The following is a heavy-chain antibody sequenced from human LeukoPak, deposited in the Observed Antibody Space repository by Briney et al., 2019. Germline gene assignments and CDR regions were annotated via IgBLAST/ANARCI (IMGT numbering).Heavy chain of an antibody. D-gene: IGHD3-9*01. CDR3: ARGLRGTRYDILTGNFDY. Sequence: TSETLSLTCTVSGGSISRGGYYWSRIRQPPGKGLEWIGEINHSGSTNYNPSLKSRVTISVDMSKNQFSLKLSSVTAADTAVYYCARGLRGTRYDILTGNFDYWGQGTLVTVSS. CDR2: INHSGST. J-gene: IGHJ4*02. CDR1: GGSISRGGYY. V-gene: IGHV4-34*01.